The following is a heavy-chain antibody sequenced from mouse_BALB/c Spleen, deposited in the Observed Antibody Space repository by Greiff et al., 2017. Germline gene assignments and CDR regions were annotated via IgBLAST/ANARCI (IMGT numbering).Heavy chain of an antibody. V-gene: IGHV1S137*01. CDR3: ARPYYYGSSYEYFDV. CDR1: GYTFTDYA. Sequence: QVQLKESGAELVRPGVSVKISCKGSGYTFTDYAMHWVKQSHAKSLEWIGVISTYYGDASYNQKFKGKATMTVDKSSSTAYMELARLTSEDSAIYYCARPYYYGSSYEYFDVWGAGTTVTVSS. J-gene: IGHJ1*01. D-gene: IGHD1-1*01. CDR2: ISTYYGDA.